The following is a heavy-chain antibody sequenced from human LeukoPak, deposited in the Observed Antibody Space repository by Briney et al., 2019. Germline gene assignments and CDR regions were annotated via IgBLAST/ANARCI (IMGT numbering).Heavy chain of an antibody. CDR2: IIPIFGTA. Sequence: SVKVSSKASGGTFSSYAISWVRQAPGQGLEWMGGIIPIFGTANYAQKFQGRVTITADESTSTAYMELSSLRSEDTAVYYCARSIGPGGYSSSWTRGYDYWGQGTLVTVSS. V-gene: IGHV1-69*13. CDR1: GGTFSSYA. CDR3: ARSIGPGGYSSSWTRGYDY. J-gene: IGHJ4*02. D-gene: IGHD6-13*01.